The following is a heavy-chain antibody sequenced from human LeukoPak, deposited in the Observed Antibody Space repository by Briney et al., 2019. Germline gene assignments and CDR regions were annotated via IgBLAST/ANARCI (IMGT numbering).Heavy chain of an antibody. CDR1: GYSFTSYW. CDR2: IYPGDSDT. J-gene: IGHJ4*02. D-gene: IGHD2-2*01. CDR3: ARTSAYCSSTSCPFDY. Sequence: GESLKISCKGSGYSFTSYWIGWVRQMPGKGLEWMGIIYPGDSDTRYHPSFQGQVTISADKSISTAYLQWSSLKASDTAMYYCARTSAYCSSTSCPFDYWGQGTLVTVSS. V-gene: IGHV5-51*01.